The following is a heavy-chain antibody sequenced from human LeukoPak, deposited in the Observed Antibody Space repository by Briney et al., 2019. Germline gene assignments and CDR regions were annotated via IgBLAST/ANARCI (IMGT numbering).Heavy chain of an antibody. CDR1: GFTFSDYY. D-gene: IGHD5-12*01. CDR3: ARCGYDNLEGYYYYYMDV. Sequence: PGGSLRLSCAASGFTFSDYYMSWIRQAPGKGLEWVAFIRYDGSNKYYADSVKGRFTISRDNSKNTLYLQMNSLRSEDTAVYYCARCGYDNLEGYYYYYMDVWGKGTTVTVSS. V-gene: IGHV3-30*02. CDR2: IRYDGSNK. J-gene: IGHJ6*03.